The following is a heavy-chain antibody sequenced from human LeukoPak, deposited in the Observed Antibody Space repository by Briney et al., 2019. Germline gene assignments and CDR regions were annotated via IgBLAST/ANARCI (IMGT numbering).Heavy chain of an antibody. CDR1: GGSISSSNW. CDR2: IYHSGST. Sequence: SETLSLTCAVSGGSISSSNWWSWVRQPPGKGLEWIGEIYHSGSTNYNPSLKSRVTISVDTSKNQFSLKLSSVTAADMAIYYCARPFLRFSSGWHFDYWGQGILVTVSS. CDR3: ARPFLRFSSGWHFDY. J-gene: IGHJ4*02. D-gene: IGHD6-19*01. V-gene: IGHV4-4*02.